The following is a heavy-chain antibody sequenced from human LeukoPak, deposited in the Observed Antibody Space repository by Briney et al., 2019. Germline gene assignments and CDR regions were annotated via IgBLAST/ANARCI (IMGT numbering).Heavy chain of an antibody. D-gene: IGHD3-9*01. CDR1: GYTISSYY. CDR3: ARDHYEILARTRGPFDY. Sequence: ASVKVSCKASGYTISSYYIHWVRQAPGRGLEWMGLINPSADHTNYAQRFQGRITMTRDTSTSTVYMELSSLRYEDTAVYYCARDHYEILARTRGPFDYWGQGTLVTVSS. J-gene: IGHJ4*02. CDR2: INPSADHT. V-gene: IGHV1-46*01.